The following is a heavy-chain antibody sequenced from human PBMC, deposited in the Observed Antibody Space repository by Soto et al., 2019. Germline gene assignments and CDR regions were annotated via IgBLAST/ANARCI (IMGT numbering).Heavy chain of an antibody. D-gene: IGHD1-26*01. V-gene: IGHV4-59*02. J-gene: IGHJ4*02. CDR3: ARGVGSSPPQY. CDR2: IYASGSP. CDR1: GGSDRVYY. Sequence: PSETLSLTCTISGGSDRVYYWSWIRQSTGQGLEWIGYIYASGSPYYNPSLRSRVTISADTSKNQISLKLTSPTAADTAVYYCARGVGSSPPQYWGQGNLVTVSS.